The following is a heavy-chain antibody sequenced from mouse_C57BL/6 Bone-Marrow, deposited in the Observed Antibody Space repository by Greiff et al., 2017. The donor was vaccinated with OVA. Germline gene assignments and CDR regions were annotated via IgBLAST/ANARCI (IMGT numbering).Heavy chain of an antibody. CDR2: IYPSDSET. CDR3: ARPLYGSSYGYFDD. Sequence: VQLQQPGAELVRPGSSVKLSCKASGYTFTSYWMDWVKQRPGQGLEWIGNIYPSDSETHYNQKFKDKATLTVDKSSSTAYMQLSSLTSEDSAVYYCARPLYGSSYGYFDDWGKGTTLTVSS. D-gene: IGHD1-1*01. J-gene: IGHJ2*01. CDR1: GYTFTSYW. V-gene: IGHV1-61*01.